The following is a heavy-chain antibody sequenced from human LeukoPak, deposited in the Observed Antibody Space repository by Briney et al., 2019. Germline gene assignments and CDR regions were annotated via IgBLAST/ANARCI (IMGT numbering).Heavy chain of an antibody. CDR2: ISYDGSNK. D-gene: IGHD1-1*01. V-gene: IGHV3-30*04. J-gene: IGHJ4*02. CDR1: GFTFSSYA. CDR3: ASGYPYYFDY. Sequence: GGSQRLSCAASGFTFSSYAMHWVRQAPGKGLEWVALISYDGSNKYYADSVKGRFTISRDNSKNTLYLQMSSLRTEDTAVYYCASGYPYYFDYWGQGTLVTVSS.